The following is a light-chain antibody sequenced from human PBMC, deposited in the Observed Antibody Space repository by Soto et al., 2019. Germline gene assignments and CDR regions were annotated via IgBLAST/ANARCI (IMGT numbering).Light chain of an antibody. CDR2: AAS. CDR1: QDIRYD. CDR3: LQHYNFSWT. J-gene: IGKJ1*01. Sequence: AIQVTQSPSSLSASVGDRVTISCRTSQDIRYDLGWYQQKPGEAPKHLIFAASNLRSGVPSRFRGSGSGTDFTLAISSLQPEDFATYYCLQHYNFSWTFGQGTKVEFK. V-gene: IGKV1-6*02.